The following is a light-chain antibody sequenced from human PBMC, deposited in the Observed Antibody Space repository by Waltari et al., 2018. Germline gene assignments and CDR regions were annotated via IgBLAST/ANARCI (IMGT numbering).Light chain of an antibody. CDR2: VKN. Sequence: SSELTQDPAVSVALGQTVRITCQGDRLRTYYVSWFQQKPGQAPALVIYVKNNRPSGIPDRFSASTSGSTSSLTIIGAQAEDEADYYCHSRDSSGDVVIGGGTKLTVV. J-gene: IGLJ2*01. V-gene: IGLV3-19*01. CDR1: RLRTYY. CDR3: HSRDSSGDVV.